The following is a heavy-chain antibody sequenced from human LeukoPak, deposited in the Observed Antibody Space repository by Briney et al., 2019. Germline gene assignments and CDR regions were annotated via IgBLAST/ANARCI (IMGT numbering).Heavy chain of an antibody. CDR1: GFTVSSNY. J-gene: IGHJ4*02. D-gene: IGHD3-10*01. V-gene: IGHV3-53*01. CDR3: ARGVVGVKPLDY. CDR2: IYSGGLT. Sequence: GGSLRPSCSASGFTVSSNYMSWVRQAPGKGLEWVSLIYSGGLTYYADSVKGRFTISRDNSKNTVYLQMNSLRAEDTAVYFCARGVVGVKPLDYWGQGTLVTVSS.